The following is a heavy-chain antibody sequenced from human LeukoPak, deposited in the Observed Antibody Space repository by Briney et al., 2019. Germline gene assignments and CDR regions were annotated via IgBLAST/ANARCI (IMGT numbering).Heavy chain of an antibody. D-gene: IGHD2-2*01. J-gene: IGHJ4*02. CDR1: GFTFSSYA. CDR3: ARESTDCSSTSCYAEYFDY. V-gene: IGHV3-30*04. Sequence: GGPLRLSCAASGFTFSSYAMHWVRQAPGKGLEWVAVISYDGSNKYYADSVKGRFTISRDNSKNTLYLQMNSLRAEDTAVYYCARESTDCSSTSCYAEYFDYWGQGTLVTVSS. CDR2: ISYDGSNK.